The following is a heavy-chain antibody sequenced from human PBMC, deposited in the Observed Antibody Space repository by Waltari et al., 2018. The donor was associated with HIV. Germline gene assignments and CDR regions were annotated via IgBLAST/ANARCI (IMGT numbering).Heavy chain of an antibody. Sequence: QVQLQQWGAGLLKPSETLSLTCAVYGGSFSAYYWSWIRQPPGKGLEWIGEINHSGSTNYNPSLKSRVTISVDTAKNQFSLKLSSVTAADTAVYYCASSAIAARADYWGQGTLVTVSS. J-gene: IGHJ4*02. CDR2: INHSGST. CDR3: ASSAIAARADY. V-gene: IGHV4-34*01. D-gene: IGHD6-13*01. CDR1: GGSFSAYY.